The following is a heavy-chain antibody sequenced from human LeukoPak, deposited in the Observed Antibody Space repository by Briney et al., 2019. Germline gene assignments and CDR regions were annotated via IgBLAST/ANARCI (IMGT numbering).Heavy chain of an antibody. Sequence: PGGSLRLSCAASGFTFSRYWIHWVRQAPGKGLEWVSRINPDGSTTTYADSVKGRFTISRDNSESTLYLQMDSLRGDDAAVYYCAKAVGRISWSFDYWGQGALVTVSS. CDR1: GFTFSRYW. CDR2: INPDGSTT. D-gene: IGHD6-13*01. V-gene: IGHV3-74*01. J-gene: IGHJ4*02. CDR3: AKAVGRISWSFDY.